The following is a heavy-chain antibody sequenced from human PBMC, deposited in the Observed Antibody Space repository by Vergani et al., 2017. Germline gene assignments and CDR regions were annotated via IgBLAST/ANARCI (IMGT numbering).Heavy chain of an antibody. CDR2: IKQDGSEK. J-gene: IGHJ3*02. CDR1: GFTFSSYW. V-gene: IGHV3-7*03. CDR3: AKDRSRSYHELPASGDAFDI. D-gene: IGHD2-15*01. Sequence: EVQLVESGGGLVQPGGSLRLSCAASGFTFSSYWMSWVRQAPGKGLEWVANIKQDGSEKYYVDSVKGRFTISRDNAKNSLYLQMNSLRAEDTAVYYCAKDRSRSYHELPASGDAFDIWGQGTMVTVSS.